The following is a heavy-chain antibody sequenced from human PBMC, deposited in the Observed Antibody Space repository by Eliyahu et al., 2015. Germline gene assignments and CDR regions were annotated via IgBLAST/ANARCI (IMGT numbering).Heavy chain of an antibody. Sequence: QLQLQESGPGLVKPSETLSLTCTVSGGSISSSSHYWGWIRQPPGKGLEYIGNIFYTGSTYYNPSLKSRVTISVDTSKNQFSLKLSSVSAADTAAYYCARLHSYSSSSRGDFDYWGQGTLVTVSS. CDR1: GGSISSSSHY. CDR3: ARLHSYSSSSRGDFDY. J-gene: IGHJ4*02. V-gene: IGHV4-39*01. CDR2: IFYTGST. D-gene: IGHD6-6*01.